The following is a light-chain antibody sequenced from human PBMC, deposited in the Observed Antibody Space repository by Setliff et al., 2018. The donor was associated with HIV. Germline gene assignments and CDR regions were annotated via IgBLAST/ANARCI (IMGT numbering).Light chain of an antibody. Sequence: DIQMTQSPSTLSVSVGARVSISCRASQSIGTWLAWYQQKPGRAPNLLIYKASSLEGGVPSRFSGSGTGTEFTLTISGLQPDDSATYFCQQYSSSPWTFGPGTKVDIK. CDR3: QQYSSSPWT. V-gene: IGKV1-5*03. CDR2: KAS. J-gene: IGKJ1*01. CDR1: QSIGTW.